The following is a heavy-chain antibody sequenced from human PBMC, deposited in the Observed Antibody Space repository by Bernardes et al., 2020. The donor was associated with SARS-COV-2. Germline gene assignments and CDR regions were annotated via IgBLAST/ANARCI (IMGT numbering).Heavy chain of an antibody. V-gene: IGHV2-5*02. J-gene: IGHJ3*01. CDR3: AHRLTKWYRDAFDV. CDR2: IYSDTDK. D-gene: IGHD2-8*01. CDR1: GFSLSTDAEG. Sequence: SGPTLVKPTQTLTLTCTFSGFSLSTDAEGVGWIRQPPGKALEWLAVIYSDTDKRYSSSLKNRITISMDTSTNQVVLTLTNVDPVDTATYYCAHRLTKWYRDAFDVWGQGTMVTVSS.